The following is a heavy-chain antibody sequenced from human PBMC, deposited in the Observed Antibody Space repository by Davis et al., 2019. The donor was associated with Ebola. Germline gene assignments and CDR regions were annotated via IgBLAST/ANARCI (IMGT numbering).Heavy chain of an antibody. CDR2: ISSSSSYI. CDR1: GFTFSSYN. D-gene: IGHD5-12*01. Sequence: GESLKISCAASGFTFSSYNMNWVRQAPGKGLEWVSSISSSSSYIYYADSVKGRFTISRDNAKNSLYLQMNSLRDEDTAVYYCARGRWLRSPFFDYWGQGTLVTVSS. J-gene: IGHJ4*02. CDR3: ARGRWLRSPFFDY. V-gene: IGHV3-21*01.